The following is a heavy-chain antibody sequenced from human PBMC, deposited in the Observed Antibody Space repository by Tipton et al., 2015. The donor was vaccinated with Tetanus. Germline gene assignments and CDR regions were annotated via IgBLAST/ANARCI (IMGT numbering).Heavy chain of an antibody. J-gene: IGHJ4*02. CDR3: ARLREIVSRSGWDFDY. CDR1: GGSMSTSGHY. CDR2: LSYSGRT. D-gene: IGHD5/OR15-5a*01. Sequence: TLSLTCIVSGGSMSTSGHYGAWVRQSPGQGLEWIGSLSYSGRTYYNPSLKSRVTMSVDTSKKDFSVRLRSVTAADTAVYYCARLREIVSRSGWDFDYWGQGILVTVSS. V-gene: IGHV4-39*02.